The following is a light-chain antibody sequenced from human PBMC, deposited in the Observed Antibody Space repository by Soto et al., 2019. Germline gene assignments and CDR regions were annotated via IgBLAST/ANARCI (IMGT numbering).Light chain of an antibody. CDR2: GAS. J-gene: IGKJ5*01. V-gene: IGKV3-20*01. CDR1: QSVFSS. Sequence: EIVMTQSPATLSVSPGERATLSCRASQSVFSSLAWYQQKPGQAPRLLIYGASSRATGIPDRFSGSGSGTDFTLTITPLEPEDFVVYFCQQYDTSPITFGQGTRLEIK. CDR3: QQYDTSPIT.